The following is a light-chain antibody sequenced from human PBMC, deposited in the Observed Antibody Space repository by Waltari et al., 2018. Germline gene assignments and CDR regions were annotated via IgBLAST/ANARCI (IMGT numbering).Light chain of an antibody. J-gene: IGLJ3*02. CDR1: SGSVSSDHY. CDR3: ALYMGGGIWV. V-gene: IGLV8-61*01. Sequence: QTVVTQEPSFSVSPGGTITLTCGLSSGSVSSDHYPSWYQQTPGQAPRTLIHNTNTLSSGVPARFSGSSLGEKAALTITGAQADDECAYYCALYMGGGIWVFGGGTYLTVL. CDR2: NTN.